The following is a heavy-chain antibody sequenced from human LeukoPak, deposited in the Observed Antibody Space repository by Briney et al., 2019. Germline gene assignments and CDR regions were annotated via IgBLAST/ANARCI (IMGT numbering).Heavy chain of an antibody. CDR1: GFTFGSYP. V-gene: IGHV3-21*01. J-gene: IGHJ6*02. D-gene: IGHD3-16*01. CDR3: ARGGSDYYGMDV. Sequence: GGSLRLSCAASGFTFGSYPMTWVRQAPGKGLEWVSSISSSSSYIYYADSVKGRFTISRDNAKNSLYLQMNSLRAEDTAVYYCARGGSDYYGMDVWGQGTTVTVSS. CDR2: ISSSSSYI.